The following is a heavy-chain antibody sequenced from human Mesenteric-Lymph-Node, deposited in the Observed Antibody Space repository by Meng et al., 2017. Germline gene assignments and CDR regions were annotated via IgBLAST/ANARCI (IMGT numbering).Heavy chain of an antibody. CDR1: CGLISRRNR. D-gene: IGHD5-18*01. V-gene: IGHV4-4*02. Sequence: LPELGPGPVAPSGALPLTRTRFCGLISRRNRWSSVRQPPGKGREWIGEIDQSGTTNYNPCLKSRVTISVNTSNNQFSLKLSSVTAADTAVYYCAIVGWRQWSFDLWGRGTLVTVSS. J-gene: IGHJ2*01. CDR2: IDQSGTT. CDR3: AIVGWRQWSFDL.